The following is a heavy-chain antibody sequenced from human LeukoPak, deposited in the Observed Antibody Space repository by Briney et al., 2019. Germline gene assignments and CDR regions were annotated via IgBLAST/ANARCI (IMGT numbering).Heavy chain of an antibody. CDR3: ARDRVRGALGAFDI. CDR2: INPNSGGT. V-gene: IGHV1-2*02. Sequence: ASVKVSCKASGYTFTGYYMHWVRQAPGQGLEWMGWINPNSGGTNYAQKFQGRVTMTTDTSTSTAYMELRSLRSDDTAVYYCARDRVRGALGAFDIWGQGTMVTVSS. CDR1: GYTFTGYY. D-gene: IGHD3-10*01. J-gene: IGHJ3*02.